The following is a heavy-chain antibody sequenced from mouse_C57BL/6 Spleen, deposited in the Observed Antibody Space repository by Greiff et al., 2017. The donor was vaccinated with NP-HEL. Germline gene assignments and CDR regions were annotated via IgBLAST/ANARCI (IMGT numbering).Heavy chain of an antibody. CDR2: ISYDGSN. D-gene: IGHD1-1*01. Sequence: DVQLQESGPGLVKPSQSLSLTCSVTGYSITSGYYWNWIRQFPGNKLEWMGYISYDGSNNYNPSLKNRISITRDTSKNQFFLKLNSVTTEDTATYYCAREVGSREDYYAMDYWGQGTSVTVSS. V-gene: IGHV3-6*01. CDR3: AREVGSREDYYAMDY. J-gene: IGHJ4*01. CDR1: GYSITSGYY.